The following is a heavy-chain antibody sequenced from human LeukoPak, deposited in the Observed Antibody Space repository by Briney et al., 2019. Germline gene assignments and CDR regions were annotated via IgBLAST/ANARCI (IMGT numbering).Heavy chain of an antibody. J-gene: IGHJ4*02. Sequence: GGSLRLSCAASGFTFSSFSMNWVRQAPGKGLEWVSTVSTDGSSTYYADSVKGRFTISRDNSKNTLYLQMNSLRAEDTAVYYCVKKGYAGSGTYSYYFDYWGQGTLVTVFS. V-gene: IGHV3-23*01. CDR3: VKKGYAGSGTYSYYFDY. D-gene: IGHD3-10*01. CDR2: VSTDGSST. CDR1: GFTFSSFS.